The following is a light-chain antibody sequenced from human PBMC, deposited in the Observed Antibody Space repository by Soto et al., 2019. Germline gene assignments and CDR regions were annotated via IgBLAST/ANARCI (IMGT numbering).Light chain of an antibody. CDR1: SSDIGAYNF. J-gene: IGLJ2*01. Sequence: QSALTQPASVSGSPGQSITISCTGTSSDIGAYNFVSWYQQHPGKAPKLMLYDVNIRPSGVSNRFSCSKSGNTASLTISALQAEDEADYYCTSWTTSTTMIFGGGTKLTVL. CDR2: DVN. CDR3: TSWTTSTTMI. V-gene: IGLV2-14*03.